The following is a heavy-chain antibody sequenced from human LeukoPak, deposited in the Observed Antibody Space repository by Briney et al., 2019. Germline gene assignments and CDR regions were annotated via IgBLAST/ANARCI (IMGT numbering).Heavy chain of an antibody. Sequence: PSETLSLACSVSGGSINSSSWSWIRQPPGKGLEWIAYMYYTGTTKYNPPLSSRVTISVDASKNQFSLKLTSVTAADTAVYYCARGYTYGDFWGPGTLVTVSS. J-gene: IGHJ4*02. CDR1: GGSINSSS. CDR3: ARGYTYGDF. D-gene: IGHD5-18*01. V-gene: IGHV4-59*08. CDR2: MYYTGTT.